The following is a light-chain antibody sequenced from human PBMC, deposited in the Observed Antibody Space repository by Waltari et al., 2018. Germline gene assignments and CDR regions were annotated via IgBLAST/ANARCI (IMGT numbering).Light chain of an antibody. Sequence: AIRMTQSPSSLSASTGARVTITCLASQGISSYLAWYQQKPGKAPKLLIYAASTLQSGVPSRFSGSGSGTDFTLTISCLQSEDFATYYCQQYYSYPWTFGQGTKVEIK. CDR3: QQYYSYPWT. J-gene: IGKJ1*01. CDR2: AAS. V-gene: IGKV1-8*01. CDR1: QGISSY.